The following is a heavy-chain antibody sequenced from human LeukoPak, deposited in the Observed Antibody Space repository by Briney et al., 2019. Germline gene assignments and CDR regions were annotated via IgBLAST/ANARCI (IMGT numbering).Heavy chain of an antibody. CDR2: ISYDGSNK. V-gene: IGHV3-30*04. D-gene: IGHD3-10*01. CDR1: GFTFSSYA. CDR3: ARDRDYYGSGSHYDAFDT. J-gene: IGHJ3*02. Sequence: GGSLRLSCAASGFTFSSYAMHWVRQAPGKGLEWVAVISYDGSNKYYVDSVKGRFTISRDNSKNTLYLQMNSLRAEDTAVYYCARDRDYYGSGSHYDAFDTWGQGTMVTVSS.